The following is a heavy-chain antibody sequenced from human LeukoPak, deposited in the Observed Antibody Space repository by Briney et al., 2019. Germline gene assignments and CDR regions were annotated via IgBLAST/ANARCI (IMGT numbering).Heavy chain of an antibody. CDR2: IYYSGST. J-gene: IGHJ5*02. D-gene: IGHD6-19*01. CDR1: GGSISSYY. V-gene: IGHV4-59*01. CDR3: ARAGYSSGYL. Sequence: SETLSLTCTVSGGSISSYYWSWIRQPPGKGLEWIGYIYYSGSTNHNPSLKSRVTISVDTSKNQFSLKLSSVTAADTAVYYCARAGYSSGYLWGQGTLVTVSS.